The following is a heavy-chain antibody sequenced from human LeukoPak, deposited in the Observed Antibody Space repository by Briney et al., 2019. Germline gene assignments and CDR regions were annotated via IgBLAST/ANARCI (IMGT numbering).Heavy chain of an antibody. J-gene: IGHJ4*02. CDR3: ARDGYSGSSLFDF. V-gene: IGHV4-59*11. CDR1: GGSISSHF. CDR2: IHYSGST. Sequence: PSETLSLTCTVSGGSISSHFWSWIRQPPGKGLEWIGYIHYSGSTNYNPSLKSRVTISVDTSKNQFSLKLSSVTAADTAVYYCARDGYSGSSLFDFWGQETLVTVSS. D-gene: IGHD1-26*01.